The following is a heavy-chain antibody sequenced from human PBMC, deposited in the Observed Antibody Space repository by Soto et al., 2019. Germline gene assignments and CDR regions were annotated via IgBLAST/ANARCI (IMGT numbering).Heavy chain of an antibody. J-gene: IGHJ6*03. CDR1: GGSISSYY. CDR2: IYYSGST. V-gene: IGHV4-59*08. CDR3: ARHADYSSSGTKYYYYYYMDV. Sequence: SQTLSLTCTVSGGSISSYYWSWIRQPPGKGLEWIGYIYYSGSTNYNPSLKSRVTISVETSKNQFSLKLSSVTAADTAVYYCARHADYSSSGTKYYYYYYMDVWGKGTTVTVSS. D-gene: IGHD4-4*01.